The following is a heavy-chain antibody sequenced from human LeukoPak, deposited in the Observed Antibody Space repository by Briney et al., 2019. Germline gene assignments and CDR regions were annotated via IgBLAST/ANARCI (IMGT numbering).Heavy chain of an antibody. CDR1: GFTFDDYS. CDR2: ISWNSGSI. D-gene: IGHD2-8*01. CDR3: AKDKWADTYYFDY. Sequence: GGSLRLSCPASGFTFDDYSMHWVRPAPGRGLEWVSGISWNSGSIGYADSVKGRFTISRDNAKNSLYLQMNSLRAEDTALYYCAKDKWADTYYFDYWGQGTLVTVSS. J-gene: IGHJ4*02. V-gene: IGHV3-9*01.